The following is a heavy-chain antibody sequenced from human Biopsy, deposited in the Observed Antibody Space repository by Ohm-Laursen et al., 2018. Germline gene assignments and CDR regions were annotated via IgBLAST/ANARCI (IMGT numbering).Heavy chain of an antibody. J-gene: IGHJ4*02. Sequence: SETLSLTCTVSGDSVRSGSFYWTWIRQPPGKGLEWIGYIYYSGSTNYNPSLRSRVTISVDRSKNQFSLELSSVTAADTAVYYCARVGSGAPSIDYFDYWGQGALVTVSS. CDR2: IYYSGST. CDR3: ARVGSGAPSIDYFDY. V-gene: IGHV4-61*01. CDR1: GDSVRSGSFY. D-gene: IGHD1-26*01.